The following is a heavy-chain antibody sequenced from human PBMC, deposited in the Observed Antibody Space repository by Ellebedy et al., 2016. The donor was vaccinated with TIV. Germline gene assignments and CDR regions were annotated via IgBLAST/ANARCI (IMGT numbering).Heavy chain of an antibody. CDR2: IYYSGST. CDR1: GGSIRSSGYY. CDR3: ARDDGIAAAGTFYGMDV. J-gene: IGHJ6*02. Sequence: GSLRLXXTVSGGSIRSSGYYWGWIRQPPGKGLEWIGSIYYSGSTYYSPSLKSRVTISVDTSKNQFALKLSSVTAADTAVYYCARDDGIAAAGTFYGMDVWGQGTTVTVSS. V-gene: IGHV4-39*06. D-gene: IGHD6-13*01.